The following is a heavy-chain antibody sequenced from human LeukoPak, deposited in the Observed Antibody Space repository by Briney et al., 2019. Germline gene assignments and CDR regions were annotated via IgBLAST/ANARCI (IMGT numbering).Heavy chain of an antibody. CDR1: GFTFTTYW. CDR2: IKEDGSQK. D-gene: IGHD7-27*01. Sequence: GGSLRLSCAASGFTFTTYWMTWVRQAPGKGLEWVANIKEDGSQKYYVDSVKGRFTISRDNAKSSLYLQMDSLKAEDTAVYYCARVNWANDYWGQGTLVTVSS. CDR3: ARVNWANDY. V-gene: IGHV3-7*01. J-gene: IGHJ4*02.